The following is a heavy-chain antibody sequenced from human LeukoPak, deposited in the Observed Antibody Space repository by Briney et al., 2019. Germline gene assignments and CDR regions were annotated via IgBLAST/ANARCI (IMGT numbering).Heavy chain of an antibody. CDR2: ISHSGST. D-gene: IGHD4-17*01. CDR3: AGISTGSCFRH. V-gene: IGHV4-38-2*02. CDR1: GYSISNDYY. J-gene: IGHJ1*01. Sequence: SETLSLTCSVSGYSISNDYYWGWIRQSPEKGLEWLGSISHSGSTYYNSSLRSRVTISRDMPKNQFSLDLNSVTAADTAVYYCAGISTGSCFRHWGQGTLVTVSS.